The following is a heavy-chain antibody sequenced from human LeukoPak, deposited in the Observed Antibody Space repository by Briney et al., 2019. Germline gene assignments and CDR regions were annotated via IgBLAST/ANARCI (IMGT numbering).Heavy chain of an antibody. D-gene: IGHD3-10*01. J-gene: IGHJ5*02. CDR2: IYHSGST. Sequence: SQTLSLTCAVSGGSISSGGYSWSWIRQPAGKGLEWIGYIYHSGSTYYNPSLKSRVTISVDRSKNQFSLKLSSVTAADTAVYYCARANVLLWFGELSNWFDPWGQGTLVTVSS. CDR1: GGSISSGGYS. CDR3: ARANVLLWFGELSNWFDP. V-gene: IGHV4-30-2*01.